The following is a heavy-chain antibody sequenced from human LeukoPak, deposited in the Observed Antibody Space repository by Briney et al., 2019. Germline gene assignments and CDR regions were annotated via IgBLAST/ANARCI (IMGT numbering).Heavy chain of an antibody. CDR2: IYHSGST. J-gene: IGHJ5*02. CDR3: ARVYCNSIRCYFSNWFDP. V-gene: IGHV4-38-2*01. Sequence: PSETLSLTCAVSGYSLSSGYYWGWSRQPPGKGLEWTRRIYHSGSTYYNPSLRRRVTISLDTSKNQFSLNLRSVTAADTAVYYCARVYCNSIRCYFSNWFDPWGQGTLVTVSS. CDR1: GYSLSSGYY. D-gene: IGHD2-2*01.